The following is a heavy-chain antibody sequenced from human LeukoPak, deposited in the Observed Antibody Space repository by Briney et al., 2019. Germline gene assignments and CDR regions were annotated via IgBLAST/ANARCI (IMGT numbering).Heavy chain of an antibody. Sequence: GEALKISCKGSGYSFTIYWLGWVRQMPAKGLEWMGIIYPCDSETRYSPSFQGPVPISTDKSISTAYLQCSRLKASDTATYYCARRVEMATMYFDYWGQGTLVTVSS. CDR2: IYPCDSET. V-gene: IGHV5-51*01. CDR3: ARRVEMATMYFDY. CDR1: GYSFTIYW. J-gene: IGHJ4*02. D-gene: IGHD5-24*01.